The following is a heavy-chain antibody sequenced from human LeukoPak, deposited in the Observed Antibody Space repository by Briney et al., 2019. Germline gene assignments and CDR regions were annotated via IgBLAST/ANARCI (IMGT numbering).Heavy chain of an antibody. D-gene: IGHD4-11*01. J-gene: IGHJ3*02. CDR2: ISAYNGNT. CDR3: ARGRAYSLIDAFDI. CDR1: GYTFTRHG. Sequence: ASVKVSCKSSGYTFTRHGISWVRQAPGQGLEWMGWISAYNGNTNYAQKLQGRVTMTTDTSTSTAYMELRSLRSDDTAVYYCARGRAYSLIDAFDIWGQGTMVTVSS. V-gene: IGHV1-18*01.